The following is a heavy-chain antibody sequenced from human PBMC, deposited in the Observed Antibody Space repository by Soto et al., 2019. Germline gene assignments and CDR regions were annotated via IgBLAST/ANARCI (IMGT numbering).Heavy chain of an antibody. CDR1: GFTFSSYG. D-gene: IGHD3-3*01. V-gene: IGHV3-33*01. J-gene: IGHJ5*02. Sequence: QAQLVESGGRVVEPGRSLRLSCAASGFTFSSYGMHWVRQAPGKGLEWVAVVWYDGSNEYYADSVKGRFTISRDNSKNTLYLQMNSLRAEDTAVYYCARGSRQSDFYDFWSGYNWFDPWGQGTLVAVSS. CDR2: VWYDGSNE. CDR3: ARGSRQSDFYDFWSGYNWFDP.